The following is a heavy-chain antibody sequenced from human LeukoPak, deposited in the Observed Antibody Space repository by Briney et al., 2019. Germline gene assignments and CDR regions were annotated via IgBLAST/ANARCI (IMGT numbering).Heavy chain of an antibody. D-gene: IGHD3-16*02. CDR2: INPNTGNP. J-gene: IGHJ5*02. V-gene: IGHV7-4-1*02. CDR3: ARAYQRLGGLSFPDQ. Sequence: ASVKVSCKASGYTFSSYAMNWVRQAPGQGLEWMGWINPNTGNPTYAQGFTGRFVFSLDTSVSTTYLQTSSLKAEDTAVYYCARAYQRLGGLSFPDQWGQGTLVSVSS. CDR1: GYTFSSYA.